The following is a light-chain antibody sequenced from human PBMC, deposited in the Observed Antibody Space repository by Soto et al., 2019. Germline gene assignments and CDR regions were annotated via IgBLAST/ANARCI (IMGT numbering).Light chain of an antibody. J-gene: IGKJ5*01. CDR3: KQYNNWPPIT. V-gene: IGKV3-15*01. Sequence: EIVMTQSPGTLSVSPGERTTLSCRASQSVRSKLAWYQQKSGQAPRLLIYDASTSATGIPARFSGSGSGTEFTLAISSLQTEDFAVYCCKQYNNWPPITFGQGTRLEIK. CDR2: DAS. CDR1: QSVRSK.